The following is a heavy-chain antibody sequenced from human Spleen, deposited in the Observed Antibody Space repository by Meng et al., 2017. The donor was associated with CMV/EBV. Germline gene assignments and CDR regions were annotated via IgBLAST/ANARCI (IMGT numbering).Heavy chain of an antibody. V-gene: IGHV1-2*02. CDR2: INPNSGGT. J-gene: IGHJ4*02. Sequence: ASVKVSCKASGGTFSSYAISWVRQAPGQGLEWMGWINPNSGGTNYAQKFQGRVTMTRDTSISTAYMELSRLRSDDTAVYYCARARATTVVVLFGYWGQGTLVTVSS. D-gene: IGHD4-23*01. CDR1: GGTFSSYA. CDR3: ARARATTVVVLFGY.